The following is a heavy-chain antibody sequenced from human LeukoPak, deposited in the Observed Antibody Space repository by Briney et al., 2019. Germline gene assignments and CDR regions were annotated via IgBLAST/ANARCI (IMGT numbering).Heavy chain of an antibody. CDR3: AKGDTGGSIYYYMDV. Sequence: GRSLRLSCAASGFTFSSYGMHWVRQAPGKGLEWVSAIRGRGGSTYYTDSVKGRCTISRDSARNTLYLQMNSLRAEDTAVYYCAKGDTGGSIYYYMDVWGKGTTVTVSS. V-gene: IGHV3-23*01. CDR2: IRGRGGST. CDR1: GFTFSSYG. D-gene: IGHD1-26*01. J-gene: IGHJ6*03.